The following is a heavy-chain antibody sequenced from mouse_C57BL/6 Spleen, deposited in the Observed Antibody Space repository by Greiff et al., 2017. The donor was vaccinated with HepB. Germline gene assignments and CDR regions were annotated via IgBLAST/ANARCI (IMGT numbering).Heavy chain of an antibody. CDR3: ASDDPRLVFAY. Sequence: QVQLKESGAELVRPGASVKLSCKASGYTFTDYYINWVKQRPGQGLEWIARIYPGSGNTYYNEKFKGKATLTAEKSSSTAYMQLSSLTSEDSAVYFCASDDPRLVFAYWGQGTLVTVSA. CDR2: IYPGSGNT. CDR1: GYTFTDYY. J-gene: IGHJ3*01. V-gene: IGHV1-76*01. D-gene: IGHD2-10*02.